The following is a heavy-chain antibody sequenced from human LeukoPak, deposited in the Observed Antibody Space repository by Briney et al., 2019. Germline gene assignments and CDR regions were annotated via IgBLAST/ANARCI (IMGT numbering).Heavy chain of an antibody. CDR2: INHSGST. D-gene: IGHD6-19*01. J-gene: IGHJ4*02. V-gene: IGHV4-34*01. CDR3: ARVQWLVPDY. CDR1: GGSFSGYY. Sequence: PSETLSLTCAVYGGSFSGYYWSWIRQPPGKGLEWIGEINHSGSTNYNPALKSRVTISVDTSKNQFSLKLSSATAADTAVYYCARVQWLVPDYWGQGTLVTVSS.